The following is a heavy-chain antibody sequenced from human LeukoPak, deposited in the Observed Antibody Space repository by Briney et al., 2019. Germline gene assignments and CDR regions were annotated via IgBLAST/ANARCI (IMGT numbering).Heavy chain of an antibody. CDR3: ARLNGDGFDI. D-gene: IGHD2-8*01. Sequence: PSETLPLTCTVSGGSLGGYYWYWIRQPAGKGLEWIGRIYSSGSTNYAPSLKSRVTMSIDTSKKHLSLKLNTVTAADTAVYYCARLNGDGFDIWGQGTKVTVSS. CDR2: IYSSGST. V-gene: IGHV4-4*07. CDR1: GGSLGGYY. J-gene: IGHJ3*02.